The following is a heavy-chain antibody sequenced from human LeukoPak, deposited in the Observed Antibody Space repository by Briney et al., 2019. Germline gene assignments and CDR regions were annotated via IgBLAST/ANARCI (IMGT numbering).Heavy chain of an antibody. CDR2: ISWKSGSI. J-gene: IGHJ5*02. CDR1: GVTFDDYA. Sequence: GGSLRLSCAASGVTFDDYAMHWVREAPGKGLECGSGISWKSGSIGYADSVKGRFTISRDTAKNSLYLQMYILRAEDRALYYCAKDIRVVWLRGGWFDPWGQGTLVPVPS. CDR3: AKDIRVVWLRGGWFDP. D-gene: IGHD6-19*01. V-gene: IGHV3-9*01.